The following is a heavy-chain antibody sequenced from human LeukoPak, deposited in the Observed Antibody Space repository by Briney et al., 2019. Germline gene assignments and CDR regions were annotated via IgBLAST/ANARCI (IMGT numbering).Heavy chain of an antibody. V-gene: IGHV3-43*01. J-gene: IGHJ4*02. Sequence: GGSLRLSRAASGFTFDDYTMHWVRQAPGKGLEWVSLISWDGGSTYYADSVKGRFTISRDNSKNSLYLQMNSLRTEDTALYYCAKDIEWLRLGHGVDYWGQGTLVTVSS. CDR2: ISWDGGST. D-gene: IGHD5-12*01. CDR3: AKDIEWLRLGHGVDY. CDR1: GFTFDDYT.